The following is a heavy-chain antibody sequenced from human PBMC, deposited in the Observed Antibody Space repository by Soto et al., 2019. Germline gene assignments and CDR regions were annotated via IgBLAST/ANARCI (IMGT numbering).Heavy chain of an antibody. J-gene: IGHJ5*01. CDR2: IYPGDSGT. Sequence: GESLKISCRSSGYSFTDYWIGWVRQMPGKGLEWMGIIYPGDSGTTYSPSFQGQVTISADNSITTAYLQCSSLKASDPAICYCGRRGRVGNSSDCSFVKSEHWFDPWGKGTKVTVSA. CDR3: GRRGRVGNSSDCSFVKSEHWFDP. D-gene: IGHD3-22*01. CDR1: GYSFTDYW. V-gene: IGHV5-51*01.